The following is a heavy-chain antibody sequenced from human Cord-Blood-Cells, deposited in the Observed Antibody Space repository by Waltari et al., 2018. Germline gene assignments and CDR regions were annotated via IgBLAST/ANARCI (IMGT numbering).Heavy chain of an antibody. D-gene: IGHD7-27*01. J-gene: IGHJ4*02. CDR3: ASETNWGFRSIGY. Sequence: QVQLVQSGAEVKKPGASVKVSCKASGYTFTGYYMHWVRQAPGQGLEWMGWSKPNSGGTNYAQKFQGKVTMTRETSISTAYMELSRLRSDDTAVYYCASETNWGFRSIGYWGQGTLVTVSS. CDR2: SKPNSGGT. V-gene: IGHV1-2*02. CDR1: GYTFTGYY.